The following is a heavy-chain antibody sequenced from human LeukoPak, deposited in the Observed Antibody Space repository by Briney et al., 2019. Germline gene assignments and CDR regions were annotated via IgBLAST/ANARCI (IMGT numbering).Heavy chain of an antibody. J-gene: IGHJ4*02. Sequence: GGSLRLSCAASGFTFSSAWMSWVRQAPGKGLEWVGRIKGKADAGTTDYAAPVKGRFTISRDDSKNTLYLQMNSLKTEDTAVYYCITGYGPQGGFDYWGQGTLVTVSS. D-gene: IGHD3-16*01. CDR1: GFTFSSAW. CDR3: ITGYGPQGGFDY. V-gene: IGHV3-15*01. CDR2: IKGKADAGTT.